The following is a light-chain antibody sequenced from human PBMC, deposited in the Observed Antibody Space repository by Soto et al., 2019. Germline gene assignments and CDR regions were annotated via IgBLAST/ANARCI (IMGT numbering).Light chain of an antibody. CDR3: SSYRSTNTPYV. Sequence: QSALTQPASVSVSPGQSITISCTGTGSDIGDYKYVSWYQQRPGKAPKLMIYEVSNRPSGVSNRFSGSKSGNTASLTISGLQADDEADYYCSSYRSTNTPYVFGTGTKVTVL. V-gene: IGLV2-14*01. CDR1: GSDIGDYKY. CDR2: EVS. J-gene: IGLJ1*01.